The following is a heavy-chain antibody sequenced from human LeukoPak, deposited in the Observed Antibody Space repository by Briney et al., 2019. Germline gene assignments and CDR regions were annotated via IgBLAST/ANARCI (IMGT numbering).Heavy chain of an antibody. D-gene: IGHD3-16*01. CDR3: SPGTYAYDY. V-gene: IGHV1-2*02. CDR1: GYTFTAYY. Sequence: SVKVSCKASGYTFTAYYMHWVRQAPGQGLEWMGWINPNSGDTTYAQKFQDRVTMTRDTSISTAYMELSSLRSDDTAVYYCSPGTYAYDYWGQGTLVTVSS. J-gene: IGHJ4*02. CDR2: INPNSGDT.